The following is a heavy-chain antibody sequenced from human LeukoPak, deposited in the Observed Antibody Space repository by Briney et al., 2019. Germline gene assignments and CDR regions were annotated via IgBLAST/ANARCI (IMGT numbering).Heavy chain of an antibody. J-gene: IGHJ4*02. D-gene: IGHD2-2*01. V-gene: IGHV4-38-2*01. CDR3: ARRISTRRGETCSSTSCYFDY. CDR1: GFSISSGYF. Sequence: NPSETLSLTCAVSGFSISSGYFWAWIRQSPGKGLEWIGSIFHSGITYYNPSLKSRITISVDTSKNQFSLRLSSVTAADTAVYYCARRISTRRGETCSSTSCYFDYWGQGTLVTVSS. CDR2: IFHSGIT.